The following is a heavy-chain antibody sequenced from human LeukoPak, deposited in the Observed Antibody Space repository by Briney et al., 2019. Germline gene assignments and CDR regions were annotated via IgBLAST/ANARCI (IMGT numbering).Heavy chain of an antibody. J-gene: IGHJ4*02. CDR3: AKGGDKRTGTYLDY. CDR2: ISGSGGST. Sequence: GRSLRLSCAASGFTFSSYGMHWVRQAPGKGLEWVSAISGSGGSTYYADSVKGRFTISRDNSKNTLYLQMNSLRAEDTAVYYCAKGGDKRTGTYLDYWGQGTLVTVSS. V-gene: IGHV3-23*01. CDR1: GFTFSSYG. D-gene: IGHD1-7*01.